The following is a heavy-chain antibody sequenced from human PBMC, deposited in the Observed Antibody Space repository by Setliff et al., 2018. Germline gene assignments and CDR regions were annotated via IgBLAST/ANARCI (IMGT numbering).Heavy chain of an antibody. Sequence: GASVKVSCKASGGTFNSYAISWVRQAPGQGLEWMGGIIPIFGSANYARKFQGRVTVTADESTSTAYMELSRLRSDDTAVYYCARDRVWGTLDAFDIWGQGTMVTVSS. J-gene: IGHJ3*02. CDR2: IIPIFGSA. D-gene: IGHD3-16*01. CDR3: ARDRVWGTLDAFDI. V-gene: IGHV1-69*13. CDR1: GGTFNSYA.